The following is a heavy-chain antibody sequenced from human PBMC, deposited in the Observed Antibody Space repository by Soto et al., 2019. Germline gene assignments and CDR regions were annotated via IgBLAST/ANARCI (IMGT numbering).Heavy chain of an antibody. CDR3: ARDWWHCDYCGGGGGCVGDY. D-gene: IGHD2-21*01. J-gene: IGHJ4*02. V-gene: IGHV3-33*01. CDR1: GLTFTKYG. Sequence: QVQLVESGGGVVQPGTSLRLSCATSGLTFTKYGFHWVRQSPGKGLEWVAFIWHDGSQKYYADSVKGRFTISRDSSKDPVFLEMNSLRDEDTAVYYCARDWWHCDYCGGGGGCVGDYWGQGTMVTVSS. CDR2: IWHDGSQK.